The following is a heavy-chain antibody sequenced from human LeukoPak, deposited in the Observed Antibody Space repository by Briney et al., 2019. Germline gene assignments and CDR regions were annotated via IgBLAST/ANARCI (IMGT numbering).Heavy chain of an antibody. J-gene: IGHJ4*02. CDR2: LSDGGVST. CDR3: AKDGTRSSGWYYFNF. V-gene: IGHV3-23*01. CDR1: GFTFSSYV. Sequence: GGSLRLSCAASGFTFSSYVMTWVRQAPGKGLEWVSALSDGGVSTYYADSVQGGFTISRDNYKNTLYLQMNSLRAEDTAIYYCAKDGTRSSGWYYFNFWGQGTLVTVSS. D-gene: IGHD6-19*01.